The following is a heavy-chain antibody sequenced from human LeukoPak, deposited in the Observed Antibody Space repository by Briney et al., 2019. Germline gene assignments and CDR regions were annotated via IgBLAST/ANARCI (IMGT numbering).Heavy chain of an antibody. J-gene: IGHJ4*02. CDR3: AKAQKYTSDLDC. CDR2: ISDDGGST. V-gene: IGHV3-23*01. D-gene: IGHD6-19*01. CDR1: AFTFSAHA. Sequence: PGGSLRLSCAASAFTFSAHAMTWVRQTPGKGLEWVSNISDDGGSTFYADSVKGRFTIARDNSKNTLHLQMNSLRAEDTAVYYCAKAQKYTSDLDCWGQGIVVTASS.